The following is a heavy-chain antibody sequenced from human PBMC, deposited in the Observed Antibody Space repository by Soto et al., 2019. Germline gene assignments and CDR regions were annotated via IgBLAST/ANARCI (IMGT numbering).Heavy chain of an antibody. CDR1: GYTFTSYG. CDR3: ARIIKNGSGRFSRYYGMDV. Sequence: QVQLAQSGAEVKKPGASVKVSCKASGYTFTSYGISWVRQAPGQGLEWMGWISAYNGNTNYAQKLQGRVTMTTDTATSTAYMELRSLRSDDTAVYYWARIIKNGSGRFSRYYGMDVWGQGTTVTVSS. J-gene: IGHJ6*02. CDR2: ISAYNGNT. V-gene: IGHV1-18*01. D-gene: IGHD3-10*01.